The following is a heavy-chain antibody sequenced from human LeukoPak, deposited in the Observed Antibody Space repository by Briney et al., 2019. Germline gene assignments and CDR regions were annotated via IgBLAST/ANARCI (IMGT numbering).Heavy chain of an antibody. CDR1: GESIRSTTF. CDR3: ARRGGHSWDVGNWFDP. J-gene: IGHJ5*02. V-gene: IGHV4-39*01. CDR2: TSHAGIS. D-gene: IGHD6-13*01. Sequence: PSETLSLTCSVSGESIRSTTFWGWIRQSPGMGLEWIASTSHAGISYYNPSLSSRVTLSADSSKNQFSLRLSSVTAADTAVYYCARRGGHSWDVGNWFDPWGQGTPVTVSS.